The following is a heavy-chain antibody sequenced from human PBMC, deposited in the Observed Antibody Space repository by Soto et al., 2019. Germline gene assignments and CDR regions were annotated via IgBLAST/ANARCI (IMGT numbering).Heavy chain of an antibody. CDR2: IKQDGSEK. J-gene: IGHJ4*02. CDR1: GFTFSSYW. D-gene: IGHD6-19*01. CDR3: ARDQEEWLPTGDY. Sequence: PGGSLKLSCAASGFTFSSYWMSWVRQAPGKGLEWVANIKQDGSEKYYVDSVKGRFTISRDNAKNSLYLQMNSLRAEDTAVYYCARDQEEWLPTGDYWGQGTLVTVSS. V-gene: IGHV3-7*03.